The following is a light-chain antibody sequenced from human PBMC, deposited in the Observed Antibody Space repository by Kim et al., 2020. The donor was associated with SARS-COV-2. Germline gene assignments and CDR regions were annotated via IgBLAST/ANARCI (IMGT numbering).Light chain of an antibody. CDR1: SSDVGGYNY. J-gene: IGLJ2*01. CDR2: DVS. CDR3: SSYTSSSTVV. Sequence: GPSSTFPCTGTSSDVGGYNYVSWYQQHPGKAPKLMIYDVSNRPSGVSNRFSGSKSGNTASLTISGLQAEDEADYYCSSYTSSSTVVFGGGTQLTVL. V-gene: IGLV2-14*03.